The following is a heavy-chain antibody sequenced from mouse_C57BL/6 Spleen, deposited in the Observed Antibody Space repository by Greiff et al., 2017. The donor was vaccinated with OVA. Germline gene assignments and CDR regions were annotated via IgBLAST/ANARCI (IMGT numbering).Heavy chain of an antibody. V-gene: IGHV1-75*01. CDR2: IFPGSGST. Sequence: VKLMESGPELVKPGASVKISCKASGYTFTDYYINWVKQRPGQGLAWIGWIFPGSGSTYYNEKFKGKATLTVDKSSSTAYMLLSSLTSEDSAVYFCSRSRDYYGSSPSYWYFDVWGTGTTVTVSS. CDR3: SRSRDYYGSSPSYWYFDV. CDR1: GYTFTDYY. J-gene: IGHJ1*03. D-gene: IGHD1-1*01.